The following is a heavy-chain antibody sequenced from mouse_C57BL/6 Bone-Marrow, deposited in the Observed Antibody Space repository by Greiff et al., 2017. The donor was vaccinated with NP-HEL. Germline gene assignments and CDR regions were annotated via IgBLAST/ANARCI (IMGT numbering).Heavy chain of an antibody. CDR1: GYTFTSYW. D-gene: IGHD2-5*01. Sequence: QVQLQQSGAELAKPGASVKLSCKASGYTFTSYWMHWVKQRPGQGLEWIGYINPSSGYTKYNQKFKDKATLTADKSSSTAYMQLSSLTYEDSAVYFCARNYYSNYPWFAYWGQGTLVTVSA. V-gene: IGHV1-7*01. J-gene: IGHJ3*01. CDR2: INPSSGYT. CDR3: ARNYYSNYPWFAY.